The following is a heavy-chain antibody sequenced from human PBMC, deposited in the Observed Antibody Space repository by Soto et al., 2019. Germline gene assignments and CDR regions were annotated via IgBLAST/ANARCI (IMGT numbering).Heavy chain of an antibody. CDR2: ISYDGSLQ. J-gene: IGHJ4*02. CDR1: GFAFSSYG. Sequence: QAQLVESGGGVVQPGRSLRLSCAASGFAFSSYGMHWVRQAPGTGLEWVAVISYDGSLQHYADSVKGRFTISRDNSKNMGLMQMSSLGAEDTAVYYCVSDRGYGHASVPYSWGQGTLVSVSS. CDR3: VSDRGYGHASVPYS. V-gene: IGHV3-30*03. D-gene: IGHD5-18*01.